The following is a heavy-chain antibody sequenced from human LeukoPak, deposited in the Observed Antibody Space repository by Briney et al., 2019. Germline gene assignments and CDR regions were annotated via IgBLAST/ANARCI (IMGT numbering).Heavy chain of an antibody. J-gene: IGHJ4*02. CDR2: IIPIFGTA. Sequence: SVKVSCKASGGTFSSYAISWVRQAPGQGLEWMGGIIPIFGTANYAQKFQGRVTITTDESTSTAYMELSSLRSEDTAVYYCARDGVGEQPGTAHWGQGTLVTVSS. CDR3: ARDGVGEQPGTAH. D-gene: IGHD3-10*01. V-gene: IGHV1-69*05. CDR1: GGTFSSYA.